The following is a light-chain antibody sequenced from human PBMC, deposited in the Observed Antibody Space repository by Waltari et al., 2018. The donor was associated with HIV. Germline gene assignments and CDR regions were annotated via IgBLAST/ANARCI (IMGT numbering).Light chain of an antibody. CDR3: NSYRSSPTPCV. CDR1: RLDFCGTTL. Sequence: HSALTQLASVSGSPGQSITISCPGTRLDFCGTTLSSLYQQHPGKSPKLLIYEVSNRPSGVSNRFSGSKSGNTASITISGLQAEDEADYYCNSYRSSPTPCVFGTGTKVTVL. CDR2: EVS. J-gene: IGLJ1*01. V-gene: IGLV2-14*01.